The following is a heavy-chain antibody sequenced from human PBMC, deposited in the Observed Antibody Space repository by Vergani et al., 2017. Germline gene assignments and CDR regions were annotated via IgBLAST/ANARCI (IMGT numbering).Heavy chain of an antibody. J-gene: IGHJ6*03. Sequence: QVQLQESGPGLVKASQTLSLTCSVSGAYVGSGGYYWSLVRQRPGMGLEWIGYIYFSGTTYYNPSLESHLTISIDTAENHLSLKLTSVPAADTAVYYWARQKDYYRVVGGKGATVTIS. CDR1: GAYVGSGGYY. CDR3: ARQKDYYRVV. V-gene: IGHV4-31*01. CDR2: IYFSGTT.